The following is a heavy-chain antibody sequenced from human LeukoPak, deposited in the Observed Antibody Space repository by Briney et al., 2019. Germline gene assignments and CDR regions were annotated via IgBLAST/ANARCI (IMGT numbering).Heavy chain of an antibody. CDR3: ARVYSSSWYEGAFDI. J-gene: IGHJ3*02. Sequence: PSETLSLTCTVSGGSISSYYWSWIRQPAGKGLEWIGRIYTSGSTNYNPSLKSRVTMSVDTSKNQFSLKLSSVTAADTAVYYCARVYSSSWYEGAFDIWGQGTMVTVSS. V-gene: IGHV4-4*07. D-gene: IGHD6-13*01. CDR2: IYTSGST. CDR1: GGSISSYY.